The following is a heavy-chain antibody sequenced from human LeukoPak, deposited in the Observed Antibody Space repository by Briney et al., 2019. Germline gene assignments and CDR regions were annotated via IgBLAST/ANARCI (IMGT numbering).Heavy chain of an antibody. CDR3: ARGGYCSGGSCYYAWRYYYYMDV. V-gene: IGHV4-38-2*02. Sequence: PSETLSLTCSVSGYSISSGYYWGWIRQPPGKGLEWIGSIYHSGNTYHNPSLKSRVTISVDTSKNQFSLKLSSVTAADTAVYYCARGGYCSGGSCYYAWRYYYYMDVWGKGTTVTVSS. CDR1: GYSISSGYY. CDR2: IYHSGNT. D-gene: IGHD2-15*01. J-gene: IGHJ6*03.